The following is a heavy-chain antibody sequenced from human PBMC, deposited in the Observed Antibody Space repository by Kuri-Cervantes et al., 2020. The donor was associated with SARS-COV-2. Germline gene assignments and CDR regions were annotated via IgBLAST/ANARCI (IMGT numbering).Heavy chain of an antibody. CDR2: IYYSGST. J-gene: IGHJ2*01. CDR3: ARGNGAVATSGYWYFDL. Sequence: SETLSLTCTVSGGSISSSSYYWGWIRQPPGKGLEWIGSIYYSGSTYYNPSLKSRVTISVDTSKNQFSLKLSSVTAADTAMYFCARGNGAVATSGYWYFDLWGRGTLVTVSS. CDR1: GGSISSSSYY. V-gene: IGHV4-39*07. D-gene: IGHD6-19*01.